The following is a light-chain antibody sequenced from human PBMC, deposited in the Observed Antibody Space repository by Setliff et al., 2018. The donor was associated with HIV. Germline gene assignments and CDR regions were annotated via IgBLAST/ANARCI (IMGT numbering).Light chain of an antibody. CDR2: DVT. J-gene: IGLJ3*02. CDR3: SSFTSSKALL. CDR1: SSDIGGYNY. Sequence: QSVLTQPASVSGSPGQSITISCTGTSSDIGGYNYVPWYQQLPGNTPKLLIYDVTNRPSGVPDRFSGSKSANTASLTISGLQAEDEADYYCSSFTSSKALLFGGGTKVTVL. V-gene: IGLV2-14*03.